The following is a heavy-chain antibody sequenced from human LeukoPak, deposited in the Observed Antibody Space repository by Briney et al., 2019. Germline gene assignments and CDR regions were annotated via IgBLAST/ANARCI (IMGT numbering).Heavy chain of an antibody. CDR1: GFTFSSYA. V-gene: IGHV3-23*01. J-gene: IGHJ4*02. CDR3: ATDSSSSLMDDY. D-gene: IGHD6-6*01. CDR2: ISGSGGST. Sequence: GGSLRLSCAASGFTFSSYAMSWVRQAPGNGLEWVSAISGSGGSTYYADSVKGRFTISRDNSKNTLCLQMNSLRAEDTAVYYCATDSSSSLMDDYWGQGTLVTVSS.